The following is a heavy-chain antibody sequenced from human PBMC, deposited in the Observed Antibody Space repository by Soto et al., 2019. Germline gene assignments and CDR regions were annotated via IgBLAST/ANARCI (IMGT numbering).Heavy chain of an antibody. V-gene: IGHV3-23*01. J-gene: IGHJ4*02. Sequence: EVQLLESGGGLVQPGGSLRLSCTASGFTFTYYAFSWVRQAPGKGLEWVSAISANGQGIYYADSVRGRFTISRDNSKNPVFLHMDSPRAEDTAVYYCAKDRDYPRDQFHYWGQGTLVTVSS. D-gene: IGHD2-2*01. CDR1: GFTFTYYA. CDR2: ISANGQGI. CDR3: AKDRDYPRDQFHY.